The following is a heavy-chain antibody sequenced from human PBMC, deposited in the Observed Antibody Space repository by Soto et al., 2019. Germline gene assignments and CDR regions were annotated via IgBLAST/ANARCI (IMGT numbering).Heavy chain of an antibody. CDR2: IWYDGSNQ. J-gene: IGHJ4*02. CDR3: ARDRGWPRAYFDC. V-gene: IGHV3-33*01. D-gene: IGHD3-10*01. CDR1: GFTFRNYG. Sequence: QVQLVEAGGGVVQPERSLRISCAASGFTFRNYGMHWVRQAPGKGLEWVGVIWYDGSNQYHAEYVKGRFTISRDNSKNMLYLKMNSMRGEDTAIYYCARDRGWPRAYFDCWGQGNLVTVSS.